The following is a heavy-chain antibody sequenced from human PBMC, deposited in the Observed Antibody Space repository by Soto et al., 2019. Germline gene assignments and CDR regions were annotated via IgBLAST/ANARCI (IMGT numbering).Heavy chain of an antibody. J-gene: IGHJ5*01. CDR2: ISHSAST. D-gene: IGHD3-22*01. CDR1: RGSISSGGYS. V-gene: IGHV4-30-2*01. Sequence: SETLSLTCAVSRGSISSGGYSWSWIRQPPGKGLEWIGYISHSASTYYNPSLKSRVTISVDRSKNQFSLKLSSVTAADTAVSYCARVKGRSGHYYLGWFHSSCTGTLVTDS. CDR3: ARVKGRSGHYYLGWFHS.